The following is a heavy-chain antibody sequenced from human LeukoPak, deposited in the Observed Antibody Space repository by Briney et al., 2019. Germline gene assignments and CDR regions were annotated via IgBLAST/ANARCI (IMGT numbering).Heavy chain of an antibody. CDR1: GFTFSSYG. Sequence: GGTLRLSCAASGFTFSSYGMSWVRQAPGKGLEWVSAISGSGGSTYYADSVKGRFTISRDNSKNTLYLQMSSLRAEDTAVYYCAKDRGYSGYSQIFDYWGQGILVTVSS. J-gene: IGHJ4*02. D-gene: IGHD5-12*01. CDR3: AKDRGYSGYSQIFDY. V-gene: IGHV3-23*01. CDR2: ISGSGGST.